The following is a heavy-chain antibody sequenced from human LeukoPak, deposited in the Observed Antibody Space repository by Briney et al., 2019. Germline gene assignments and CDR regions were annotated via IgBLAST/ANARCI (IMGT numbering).Heavy chain of an antibody. CDR3: TRLCIKSSCYTWDY. D-gene: IGHD2-2*02. Sequence: PSETLSLICTVSGGAINSSSYHWGWIRQPPGKGLELIGSIYYSGSTYYNPSLKSRVTISVDASKHQFSLKLSSVTAADTAAYFCTRLCIKSSCYTWDYWGQGALVTVSS. J-gene: IGHJ4*02. CDR1: GGAINSSSYH. V-gene: IGHV4-39*01. CDR2: IYYSGST.